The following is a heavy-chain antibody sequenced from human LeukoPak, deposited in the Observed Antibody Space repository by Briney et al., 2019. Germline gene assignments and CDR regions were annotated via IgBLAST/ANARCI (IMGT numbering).Heavy chain of an antibody. CDR1: GFTFSSYE. CDR3: AELGITMIGGV. V-gene: IGHV3-48*03. J-gene: IGHJ6*04. D-gene: IGHD3-10*02. Sequence: GGSLRLSCAASGFTFSSYEMNWVRRAPGKGLEWVSYISGSGSTIYYADSVKGRFTISRDNAKNSLYLQMNSLRAEDTAVYYCAELGITMIGGVWGKGTTVTVSS. CDR2: ISGSGSTI.